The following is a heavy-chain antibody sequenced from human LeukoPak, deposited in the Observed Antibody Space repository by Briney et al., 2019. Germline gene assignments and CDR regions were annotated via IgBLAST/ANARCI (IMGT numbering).Heavy chain of an antibody. J-gene: IGHJ4*02. V-gene: IGHV1-69*05. Sequence: ASVKVSCKASGGTFSSYAISWVRQAPGQGLEWMGGIIPIFGTANYAQKLQGRVTMTTDTSTSTAYMELRSLRSDDTAVYYCARKAYYYDSSGRYYYFDYWGQGTLVTVSS. CDR1: GGTFSSYA. CDR3: ARKAYYYDSSGRYYYFDY. D-gene: IGHD3-22*01. CDR2: IIPIFGTA.